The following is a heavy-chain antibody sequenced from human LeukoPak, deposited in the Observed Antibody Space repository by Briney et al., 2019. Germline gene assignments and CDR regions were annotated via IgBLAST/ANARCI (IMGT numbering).Heavy chain of an antibody. CDR2: ISSSSSTI. D-gene: IGHD3-10*01. J-gene: IGHJ4*02. CDR1: GFTLSSYS. CDR3: ERGVHVFDY. V-gene: IGHV3-48*02. Sequence: GGSLRLSCAASGFTLSSYSMNWVRQAPGKGLEWVSYISSSSSTIYYADSLKGRFTISRDNAKKSLYLQMNSVRDEDTALYYCERGVHVFDYWGQGTLVTVSS.